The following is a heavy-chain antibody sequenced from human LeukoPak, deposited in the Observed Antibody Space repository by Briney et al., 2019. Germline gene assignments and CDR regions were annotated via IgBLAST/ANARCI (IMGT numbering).Heavy chain of an antibody. Sequence: GGSLRLSCAAAEFTFTSYELNWVRQAPGKGLGWVSFISSSGNTISYADSVKGRFTISRDNAKNSLYLQVISLRAEHTAVYYCARGPSIAARYDAFDIWGQGTMVTVSS. D-gene: IGHD6-6*01. CDR1: EFTFTSYE. V-gene: IGHV3-48*03. J-gene: IGHJ3*02. CDR2: ISSSGNTI. CDR3: ARGPSIAARYDAFDI.